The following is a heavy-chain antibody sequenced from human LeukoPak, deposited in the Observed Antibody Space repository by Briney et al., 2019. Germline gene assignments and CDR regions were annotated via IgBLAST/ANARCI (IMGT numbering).Heavy chain of an antibody. CDR1: GFTFDDCA. J-gene: IGHJ6*02. D-gene: IGHD3-22*01. V-gene: IGHV3-9*01. Sequence: PGRSLRLSCAASGFTFDDCAMFWVRQAPGKGLEWVSGISWNSKNIGYAASVKGRFTISRDNAKNSLYLQMNSLRAEDTAFYYCAKGNRDSSGFYYYYGMDVWGQGTTVTVSS. CDR3: AKGNRDSSGFYYYYGMDV. CDR2: ISWNSKNI.